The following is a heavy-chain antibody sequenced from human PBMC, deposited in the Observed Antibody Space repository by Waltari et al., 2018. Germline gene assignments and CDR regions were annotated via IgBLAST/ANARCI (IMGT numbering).Heavy chain of an antibody. Sequence: QLQLQESGPGLVKPSETLSLTCTVSGGSVSSTSYFWGWIRQPPGKGLEWIGVIYYSGTTYYNPSLKSRGTISVDTSKNQFSLKLNSVTAADTAVYYCARVSRGEGDPWGQGTLVTVSS. J-gene: IGHJ5*02. D-gene: IGHD3-10*01. CDR3: ARVSRGEGDP. V-gene: IGHV4-39*01. CDR1: GGSVSSTSYF. CDR2: IYYSGTT.